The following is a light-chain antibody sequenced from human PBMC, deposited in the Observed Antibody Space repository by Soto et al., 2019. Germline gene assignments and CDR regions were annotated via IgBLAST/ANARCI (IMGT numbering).Light chain of an antibody. CDR1: QSISSY. CDR2: AAS. J-gene: IGKJ1*01. V-gene: IGKV1-39*01. CDR3: QQSSITTWT. Sequence: DIQMTQSPSSLSASVGDRVTITCRASQSISSYLNWYQQKPGKAPNLLIYAASSLQSGVPSRFSGSGSGTDFTLTISSLQPEDFATYYCQQSSITTWTFGQGTKVEIK.